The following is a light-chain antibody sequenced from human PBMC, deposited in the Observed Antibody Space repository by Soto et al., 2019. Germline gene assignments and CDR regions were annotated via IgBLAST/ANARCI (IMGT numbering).Light chain of an antibody. Sequence: EIVLTQSPATLSLSPGERATLSCRASQSVSHYLAWYQQKPGQAPRLLMYGASSRATGIPDRFSGSGSGTDFTLTISRLEPEDFAVYYCQQYGSSGTFGQGTKVDIK. V-gene: IGKV3-20*01. CDR2: GAS. CDR1: QSVSHY. CDR3: QQYGSSGT. J-gene: IGKJ1*01.